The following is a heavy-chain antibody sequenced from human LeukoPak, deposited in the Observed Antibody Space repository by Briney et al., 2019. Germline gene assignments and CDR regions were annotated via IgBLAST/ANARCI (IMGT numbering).Heavy chain of an antibody. J-gene: IGHJ6*02. CDR3: ARDRARLDV. Sequence: AESLCLTCTVSGGSISSYYLSWIRQAAGKGLEWIGRIYTSGSTNYNPSLKSRVTMSVDTYKNQFSLKLSSVTAADTAVYYCARDRARLDVWGQGTTVTVSS. V-gene: IGHV4-4*07. D-gene: IGHD3-10*01. CDR2: IYTSGST. CDR1: GGSISSYY.